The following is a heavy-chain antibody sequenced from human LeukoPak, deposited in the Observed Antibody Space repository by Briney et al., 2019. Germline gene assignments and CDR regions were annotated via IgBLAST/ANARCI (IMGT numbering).Heavy chain of an antibody. V-gene: IGHV3-21*01. Sequence: GGSLRLSCAASGFTFSSYSMNWVRQAPGKGLEWVSSISSSSSYIYYADSVKGRFTISRDNAKNSLYLQMNSLRAEDTAVYYCARGIVGAPRENWFDPWGQGTLVTVSS. CDR2: ISSSSSYI. D-gene: IGHD1-26*01. CDR1: GFTFSSYS. CDR3: ARGIVGAPRENWFDP. J-gene: IGHJ5*02.